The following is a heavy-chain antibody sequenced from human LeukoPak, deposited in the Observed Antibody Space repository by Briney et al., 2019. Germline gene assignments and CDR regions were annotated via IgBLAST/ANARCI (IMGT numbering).Heavy chain of an antibody. CDR3: AKDKADSYAFDI. CDR2: ITWNSGSR. CDR1: GFTFNTYA. D-gene: IGHD2-21*01. J-gene: IGHJ3*02. Sequence: GGSLRLSCAASGFTFNTYAMHWVRQAPGKGLEWVSTITWNSGSRDYADSVKGRFTISRDNAKNSLYLQMNSLRDEDMALYYCAKDKADSYAFDIWSQGTMVTVSS. V-gene: IGHV3-9*03.